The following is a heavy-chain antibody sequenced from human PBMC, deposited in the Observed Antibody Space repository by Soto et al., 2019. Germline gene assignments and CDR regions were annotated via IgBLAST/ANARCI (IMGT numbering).Heavy chain of an antibody. V-gene: IGHV4-34*01. CDR1: GGSFSGYY. Sequence: QVQLQQWGAGLLKPSETLSLTCAVYGGSFSGYYWSWIRKPPGKGLEWIGEINQSGGTNYNPSLKSRVTISVDTSKNQLSLKLSSVTAADTAVYYCARTYSSSWSPFDYWGQGTLVTVSS. CDR3: ARTYSSSWSPFDY. J-gene: IGHJ4*02. D-gene: IGHD6-13*01. CDR2: INQSGGT.